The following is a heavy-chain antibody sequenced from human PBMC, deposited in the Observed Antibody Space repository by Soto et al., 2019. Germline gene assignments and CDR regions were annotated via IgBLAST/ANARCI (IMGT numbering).Heavy chain of an antibody. J-gene: IGHJ6*02. CDR2: IDWDDDK. D-gene: IGHD6-13*01. Sequence: SGPTLVNPTQTLTLTCTFSGFSLSTSGMCVSWIRQPPGKALEWLALIDWDDDKYYSTSLKTRLTISKDTSKNQVVLTMTNMDPVDTATYYCARIRGSSWYRNYYYGMDVWGQGTTVTVSS. CDR3: ARIRGSSWYRNYYYGMDV. V-gene: IGHV2-70*01. CDR1: GFSLSTSGMC.